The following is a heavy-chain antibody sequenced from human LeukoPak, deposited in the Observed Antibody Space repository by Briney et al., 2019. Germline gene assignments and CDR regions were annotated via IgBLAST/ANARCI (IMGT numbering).Heavy chain of an antibody. D-gene: IGHD2-2*01. CDR2: RSYDGSNK. V-gene: IGHV3-30*18. Sequence: GRSLRLSCAASGFTFTSYAMHWARQAPGKGLEWVAVRSYDGSNKYYADSVKGRFTISRDNSKNTLYLQMNSLRAEDTAVYYCAKDARRYCSSTSCRTGYFDYWGQGTLITVSS. CDR1: GFTFTSYA. CDR3: AKDARRYCSSTSCRTGYFDY. J-gene: IGHJ4*02.